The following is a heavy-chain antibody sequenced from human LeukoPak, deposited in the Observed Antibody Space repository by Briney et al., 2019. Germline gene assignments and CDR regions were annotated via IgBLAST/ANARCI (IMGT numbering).Heavy chain of an antibody. D-gene: IGHD6-13*01. Sequence: PGRSLRLSCAASGFTFSTYGMHWVRQAPGKGLDWVAFIWHDGSNKFYADSVKGRFTISRDNSKNTLYLQMNSLTAEDTAVYYCARVAAADPYYYGMDVWGQGTTDTVSS. CDR3: ARVAAADPYYYGMDV. V-gene: IGHV3-33*01. CDR1: GFTFSTYG. J-gene: IGHJ6*02. CDR2: IWHDGSNK.